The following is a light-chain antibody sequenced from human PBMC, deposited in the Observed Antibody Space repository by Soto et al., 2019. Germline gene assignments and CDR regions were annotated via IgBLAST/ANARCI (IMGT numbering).Light chain of an antibody. Sequence: EIVVTQSPGTLSLSPGERATLSCRASQSVSSSYLAWYQQKPGQAPRLLIYGASSRATGIPDRFSGSGSGTDFTLTISRLEPEDFAVYYCQQYSSSPVFTFGPGTKVDIK. CDR1: QSVSSSY. CDR3: QQYSSSPVFT. J-gene: IGKJ3*01. V-gene: IGKV3-20*01. CDR2: GAS.